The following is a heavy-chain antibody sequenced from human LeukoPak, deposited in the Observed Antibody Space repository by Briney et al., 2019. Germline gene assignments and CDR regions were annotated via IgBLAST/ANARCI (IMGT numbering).Heavy chain of an antibody. D-gene: IGHD5-18*01. Sequence: GGSLRLSCAASGFTVSSNYMSWVRQAPGKGLEWVSVIYSGGSTYYADSVKGRFTISRHNSKNTLYLQMNSLRAEDTAVYYCARLSRVQQWFGFDYWGQGTLVTVSS. CDR3: ARLSRVQQWFGFDY. V-gene: IGHV3-53*04. CDR1: GFTVSSNY. CDR2: IYSGGST. J-gene: IGHJ4*02.